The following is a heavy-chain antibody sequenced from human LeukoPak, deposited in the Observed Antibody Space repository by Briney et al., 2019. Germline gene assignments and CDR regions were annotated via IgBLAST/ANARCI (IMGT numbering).Heavy chain of an antibody. Sequence: ASVKVSCKASGYTFTSYGISWVRQAPGPGLEWMGWISAYNGNTNYAQTLQGRVTMTTDTSTSTAYMELRCLRSDDTAVYYWARDFQGSIVVVVAATPRSFDYWGQGTLVTVSS. CDR1: GYTFTSYG. CDR2: ISAYNGNT. V-gene: IGHV1-18*01. CDR3: ARDFQGSIVVVVAATPRSFDY. D-gene: IGHD2-15*01. J-gene: IGHJ4*02.